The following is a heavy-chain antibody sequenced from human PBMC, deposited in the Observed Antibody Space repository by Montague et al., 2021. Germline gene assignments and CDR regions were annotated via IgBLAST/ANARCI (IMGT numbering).Heavy chain of an antibody. Sequence: SLRLSCAASGFSFSSYWMHWVRQAPGKGLLWVSRITLDGSSTTFAESVKGRFTTSRDNAKATLHLQMNSLRVEDTAAYYCARNLASAAPGAFDIWGQGTMVTVSS. D-gene: IGHD6-25*01. V-gene: IGHV3-74*01. CDR1: GFSFSSYW. CDR2: ITLDGSST. CDR3: ARNLASAAPGAFDI. J-gene: IGHJ3*02.